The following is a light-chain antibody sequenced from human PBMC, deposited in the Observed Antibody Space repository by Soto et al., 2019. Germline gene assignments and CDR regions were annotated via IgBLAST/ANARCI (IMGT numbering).Light chain of an antibody. Sequence: EIVMTQSPATLSVSPGERATLSCRASQSIGTTLAWYLQKPGQAPGLLISDTSTRATGIPASFSGSGSGTEFTLTISSLQSEDSAVYYCQQYKTWPPTFGQGTKVDIK. CDR3: QQYKTWPPT. V-gene: IGKV3-15*01. CDR2: DTS. J-gene: IGKJ1*01. CDR1: QSIGTT.